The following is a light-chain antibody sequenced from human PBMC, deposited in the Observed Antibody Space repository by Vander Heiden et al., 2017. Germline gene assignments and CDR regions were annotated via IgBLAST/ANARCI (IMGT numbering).Light chain of an antibody. Sequence: DIQMTQSPSSLSASVGDRVTITCRASQSISSYLSWYEQKAGKAPNLLIYAASSLQSGVPSRFSGSGYGTDFTLTISRRQQEDFAAYYCQQNNSNLSYTFGQGTKVXIK. J-gene: IGKJ2*01. CDR1: QSISSY. CDR2: AAS. V-gene: IGKV1-39*01. CDR3: QQNNSNLSYT.